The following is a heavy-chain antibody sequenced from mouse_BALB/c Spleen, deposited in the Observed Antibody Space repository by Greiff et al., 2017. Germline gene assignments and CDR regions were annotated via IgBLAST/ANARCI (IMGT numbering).Heavy chain of an antibody. Sequence: EVKLVESGGGLVKPGGSLKLSCAASGFTFSSYAMSWVRQTPEKRLEWVATISSGGSYTYYPDSVKGRFTISRDNAKNTLYLQMSSLRSEDTAMYYCARGDRDWYFDVWGAGTTVTVSS. CDR1: GFTFSSYA. J-gene: IGHJ1*01. CDR3: ARGDRDWYFDV. V-gene: IGHV5-9-3*01. CDR2: ISSGGSYT. D-gene: IGHD3-3*01.